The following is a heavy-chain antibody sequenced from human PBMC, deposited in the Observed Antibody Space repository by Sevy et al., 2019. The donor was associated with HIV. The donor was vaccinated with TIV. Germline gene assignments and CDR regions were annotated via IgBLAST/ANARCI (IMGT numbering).Heavy chain of an antibody. V-gene: IGHV3-23*01. D-gene: IGHD1-26*01. CDR1: GFTFDSYA. Sequence: GESLKISCAASGFTFDSYAMTWVRQAPGKGLQWVSGISGSGGTTYYADSVKGRFTISRDNSKNTRYLQMNSLRAEDTAVYYCAKVKWGVGATGGDFDYWGQGTLVTVSS. CDR2: ISGSGGTT. J-gene: IGHJ4*02. CDR3: AKVKWGVGATGGDFDY.